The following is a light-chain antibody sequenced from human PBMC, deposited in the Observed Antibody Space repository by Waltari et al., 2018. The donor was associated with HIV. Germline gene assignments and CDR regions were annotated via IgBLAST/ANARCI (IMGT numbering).Light chain of an antibody. CDR2: SNN. CDR3: AAWDDSLNGWV. CDR1: RSNIGSNT. J-gene: IGLJ3*02. V-gene: IGLV1-44*01. Sequence: QSVLTQPPSASGTPGPRVTISSSGSRSNIGSNTVSWYQQLPGTAPKPFSYSNNRRPSWVPDRFSGSKSGTSASLAISGLQSEDEADYYCAAWDDSLNGWVFGGGTKLTVV.